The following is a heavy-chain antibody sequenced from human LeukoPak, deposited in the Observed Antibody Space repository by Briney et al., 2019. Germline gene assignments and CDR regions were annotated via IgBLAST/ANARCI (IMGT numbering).Heavy chain of an antibody. CDR2: ISAYNGNT. CDR3: ARDRERYSYGPVKPVDY. Sequence: ASVKVSCKASGHTFTSYGISWVRQAPGQGLEWMGWISAYNGNTNYAQKLQGRVTMTTDTSTSTAYMELRSLRSDDTAVYYCARDRERYSYGPVKPVDYWGQGTLVTVSS. CDR1: GHTFTSYG. J-gene: IGHJ4*02. V-gene: IGHV1-18*01. D-gene: IGHD5-18*01.